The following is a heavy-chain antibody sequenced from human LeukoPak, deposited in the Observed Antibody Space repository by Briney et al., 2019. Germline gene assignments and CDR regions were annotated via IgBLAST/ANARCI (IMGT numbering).Heavy chain of an antibody. CDR2: ISAYNGNT. J-gene: IGHJ4*02. CDR3: ARDGRFGELRSDY. D-gene: IGHD3-10*01. V-gene: IGHV1-18*01. Sequence: ASVKVSCKASGYTFTNYSMNWVRQAPGQGLEWMGWISAYNGNTNYAQKLQGRVTMTTDTSTSTAYMELRSLRSDDTAVYYCARDGRFGELRSDYWGQGTLVTVSS. CDR1: GYTFTNYS.